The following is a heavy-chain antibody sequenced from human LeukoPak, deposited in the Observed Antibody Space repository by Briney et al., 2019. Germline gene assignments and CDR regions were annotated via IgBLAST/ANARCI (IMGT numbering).Heavy chain of an antibody. CDR3: ARDRAEYYYYYYMDV. CDR1: GFTFSSYG. V-gene: IGHV3-48*04. CDR2: ISSSGSTI. D-gene: IGHD5-24*01. Sequence: GGSLRLSCAASGFTFSSYGMTWVRQAPGKGLEWVSYISSSGSTIYYADSVKGRFTISRDNAKNSLYLQMNSLRAEDTAVYYCARDRAEYYYYYYMDVWGKGTTVTISS. J-gene: IGHJ6*03.